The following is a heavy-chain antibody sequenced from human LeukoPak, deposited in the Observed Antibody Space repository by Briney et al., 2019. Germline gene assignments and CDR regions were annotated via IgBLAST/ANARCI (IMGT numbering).Heavy chain of an antibody. Sequence: ASVTVSCKASGGTFSSYAISWVRQAPGQGLEWMGGVIPIFGTANYAQKFQGRVTITTDESTSTAYMELSSLRSEDTAVYYCARGGDGYSLNWFDPWGQGTLVTVSS. V-gene: IGHV1-69*05. CDR2: VIPIFGTA. D-gene: IGHD5-24*01. J-gene: IGHJ5*02. CDR1: GGTFSSYA. CDR3: ARGGDGYSLNWFDP.